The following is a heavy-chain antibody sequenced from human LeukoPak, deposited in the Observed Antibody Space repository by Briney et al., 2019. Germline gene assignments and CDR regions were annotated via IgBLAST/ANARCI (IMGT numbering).Heavy chain of an antibody. CDR1: GFTFSSYG. D-gene: IGHD3-16*01. J-gene: IGHJ4*02. Sequence: GGSLRLSCAAAGFTFSSYGMHWVRKAPGKGLEWVAFIRYDGSNKYYADSVKGRFTISRDNSKNTLYLQMSSLRAEDTAVYYCAKDLLTFGGAFFDYWGQGTLVTVSS. CDR3: AKDLLTFGGAFFDY. CDR2: IRYDGSNK. V-gene: IGHV3-30*02.